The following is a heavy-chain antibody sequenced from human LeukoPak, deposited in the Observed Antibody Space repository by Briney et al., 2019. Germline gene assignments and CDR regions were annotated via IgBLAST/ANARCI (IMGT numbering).Heavy chain of an antibody. CDR1: GFTFSSYW. D-gene: IGHD1-26*01. Sequence: PGGSLRLSCAASGFTFSSYWMSWVRQAPGKGLEWVANIKQDGSEKYYVDSVEGRFTISRDNAKNSLYLQMNSLRAEDTAVYYCASLCSGSYPDAFDIWGQGTMVTVSS. CDR3: ASLCSGSYPDAFDI. J-gene: IGHJ3*02. V-gene: IGHV3-7*01. CDR2: IKQDGSEK.